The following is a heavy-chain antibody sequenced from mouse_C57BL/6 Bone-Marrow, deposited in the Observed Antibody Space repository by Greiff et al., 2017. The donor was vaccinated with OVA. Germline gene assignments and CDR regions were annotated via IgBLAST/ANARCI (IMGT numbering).Heavy chain of an antibody. D-gene: IGHD2-5*01. J-gene: IGHJ1*03. Sequence: EVHLVESGGDLVKPGGSLKLSCAASGFTFSSYGMSWVRQTPDKRLEWVATISSGGSYTYYPDSVKGRFTISRDNAKNTLYLQMSSLKSEDTAMYYCSNFYWYFDVWGTGTTVTVSS. V-gene: IGHV5-6*01. CDR1: GFTFSSYG. CDR3: SNFYWYFDV. CDR2: ISSGGSYT.